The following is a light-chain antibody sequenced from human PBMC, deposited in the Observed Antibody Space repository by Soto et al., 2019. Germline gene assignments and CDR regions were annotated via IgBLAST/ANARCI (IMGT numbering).Light chain of an antibody. CDR1: LSVSVY. CDR3: HQRQYWPPIT. J-gene: IGKJ5*01. CDR2: DAS. Sequence: VLSQSPSTLSLSPRERATPSCRTSLSVSVYLDWYQQKPGQAPRLLISDASNRATGIPARFSGSGSGTDFTLTISSLEPEDFAVYYCHQRQYWPPITFGQGTRLDIK. V-gene: IGKV3-11*01.